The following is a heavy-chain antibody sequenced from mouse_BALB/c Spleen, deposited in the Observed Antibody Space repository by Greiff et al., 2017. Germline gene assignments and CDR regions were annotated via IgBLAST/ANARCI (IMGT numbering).Heavy chain of an antibody. CDR1: GYSITSDYA. V-gene: IGHV3-2*02. CDR2: ISYSGST. Sequence: VQLQQSGPGLVKPSQSLSLTCTVTGYSITSDYAWNWIRQFPGNKLEWMGYISYSGSTSYNPSLKSRISITRDTSKNQFFLQLNSVTTEDTATYYCARRGALNWYFDVWGAGTTVTVSS. CDR3: ARRGALNWYFDV. J-gene: IGHJ1*01.